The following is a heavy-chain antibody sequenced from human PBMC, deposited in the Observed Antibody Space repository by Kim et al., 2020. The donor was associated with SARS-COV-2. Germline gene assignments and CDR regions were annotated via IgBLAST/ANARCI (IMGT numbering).Heavy chain of an antibody. CDR3: ARRLSNTSGLGSHYVDL. CDR1: GGSFSGYY. J-gene: IGHJ2*01. D-gene: IGHD3-10*01. Sequence: SETLSLTCAVYGGSFSGYYWSWIRQPPGKGLEWIGEINHSGRTNYNPSLKSRVTISVDTSKNQFSLKLTSVTAADTAVYYCARRLSNTSGLGSHYVDLWG. CDR2: INHSGRT. V-gene: IGHV4-34*01.